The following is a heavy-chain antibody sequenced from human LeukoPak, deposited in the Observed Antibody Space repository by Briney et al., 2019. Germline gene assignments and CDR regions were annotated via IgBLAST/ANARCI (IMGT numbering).Heavy chain of an antibody. CDR3: ASIRPRYYGAFDI. Sequence: PSETLSLTCTVSGYSISSGYYWGCIRQPPGKGLEWIGSIYHSGSTYYNPSLKSRVTISVDTSKNQFSLKLSSVTAADTAVYYCASIRPRYYGAFDIWGQGTMVTVSS. J-gene: IGHJ3*02. V-gene: IGHV4-38-2*02. CDR2: IYHSGST. CDR1: GYSISSGYY. D-gene: IGHD4-17*01.